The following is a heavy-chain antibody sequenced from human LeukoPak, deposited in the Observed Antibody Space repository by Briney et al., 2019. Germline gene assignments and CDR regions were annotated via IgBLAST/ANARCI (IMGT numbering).Heavy chain of an antibody. CDR3: ARGRLQLWSFPLPYNHYAIDV. CDR1: GESFSGYF. CDR2: SNHFGST. D-gene: IGHD5-18*01. J-gene: IGHJ6*02. V-gene: IGHV4-34*01. Sequence: SETLSLTCAVSGESFSGYFWTWIRQPPGKGLEWIGESNHFGSTDYNPSFRSRVTISVDTSKKQLSLNVRSVTDADTAVYFCARGRLQLWSFPLPYNHYAIDVWGQGTTVTVSS.